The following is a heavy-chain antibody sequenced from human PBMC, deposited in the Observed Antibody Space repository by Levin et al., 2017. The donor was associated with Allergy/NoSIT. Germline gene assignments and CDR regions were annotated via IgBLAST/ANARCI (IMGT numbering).Heavy chain of an antibody. CDR2: IKEDGSEK. CDR1: GFTFSSYW. J-gene: IGHJ4*02. Sequence: GESLKISCAASGFTFSSYWMTWVRQAPGKGLEWVANIKEDGSEKDYVDSVKGRFTISRDNAKNSLYLQMNSLRAEDTAVYYCVRGSYSTDYWGQGTLVTVSS. D-gene: IGHD5-18*01. V-gene: IGHV3-7*04. CDR3: VRGSYSTDY.